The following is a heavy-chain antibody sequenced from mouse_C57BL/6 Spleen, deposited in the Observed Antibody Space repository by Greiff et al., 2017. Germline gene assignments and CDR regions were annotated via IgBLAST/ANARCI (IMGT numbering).Heavy chain of an antibody. D-gene: IGHD1-1*01. J-gene: IGHJ1*03. CDR3: ARENYGSSYVRYFGV. CDR2: ISYSGST. CDR1: GYSITSGYD. V-gene: IGHV3-1*01. Sequence: EVKLEESGPGMVKPSQSLSLTCTVTGYSITSGYDWHWIRHFPGNKLEWMGYISYSGSTNSNPSLKSRISITHDTSKNHFFLKLNCVTTEDTATYYCARENYGSSYVRYFGVWGTGTTVTVSS.